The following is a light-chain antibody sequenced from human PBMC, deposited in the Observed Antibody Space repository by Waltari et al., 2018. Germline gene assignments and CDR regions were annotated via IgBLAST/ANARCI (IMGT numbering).Light chain of an antibody. CDR1: SSDVRGYTY. J-gene: IGLJ1*01. CDR3: SSYTSSSLYV. Sequence: QSALTQPASVSGSPGQSITISCPGTSSDVRGYTYVSWYQQHPGKAPKLMIYDVSNRPSGVSNRFSGSKSGNTASLIISGLQAEDEADYYCSSYTSSSLYVFGRGTKVTVL. V-gene: IGLV2-14*03. CDR2: DVS.